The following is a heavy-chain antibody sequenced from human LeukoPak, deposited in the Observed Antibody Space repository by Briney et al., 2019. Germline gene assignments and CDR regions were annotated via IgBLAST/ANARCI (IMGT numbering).Heavy chain of an antibody. V-gene: IGHV1-69*13. CDR3: ARDLDIVGGGMDV. Sequence: ASVKVSCKASGGTFSSYAISWVRQAPGQGLEWMGGIIPIFGTANYAQKFQGRVTITADESTSTAYMELSSLRSEDTAVYYCARDLDIVGGGMDVWGQGTTVTASS. CDR1: GGTFSSYA. D-gene: IGHD5-12*01. CDR2: IIPIFGTA. J-gene: IGHJ6*02.